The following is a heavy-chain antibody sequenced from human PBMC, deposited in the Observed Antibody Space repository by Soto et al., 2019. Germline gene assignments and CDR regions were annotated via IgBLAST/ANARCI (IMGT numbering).Heavy chain of an antibody. CDR3: AKDRRHSSAWYGDLDS. V-gene: IGHV3-23*01. CDR2: TDSGGAT. Sequence: LRLSCAASGFTFSSYAMSWVRQAPGEGLEWVSATDSGGATYYAASVKGRFTVSRDNSKNTLYLQMNDLRAEDTALYYCAKDRRHSSAWYGDLDSWGQGTLVTVSS. J-gene: IGHJ4*02. CDR1: GFTFSSYA. D-gene: IGHD6-13*01.